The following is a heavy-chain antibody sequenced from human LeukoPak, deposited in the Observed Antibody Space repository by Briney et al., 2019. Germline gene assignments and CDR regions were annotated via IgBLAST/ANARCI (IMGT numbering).Heavy chain of an antibody. Sequence: PSETLSLTCAVYGGSFSSYYWSWIRQPPGKGLEWIGKINHSGSTDYNPSLKSRVTISVDTSKNQFSLKLSSVTDADTAVYYYAFSSAYLQHCGQGTLVTVSS. CDR3: AFSSAYLQH. V-gene: IGHV4-34*01. D-gene: IGHD3-22*01. CDR2: INHSGST. CDR1: GGSFSSYY. J-gene: IGHJ1*01.